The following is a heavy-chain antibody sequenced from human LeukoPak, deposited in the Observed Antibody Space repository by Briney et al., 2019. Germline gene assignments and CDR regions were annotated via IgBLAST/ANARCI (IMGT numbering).Heavy chain of an antibody. Sequence: GGSLRLSCAASGFPFSSYAIHWVRQAPDKGLEWVAVISYDGSNKNYADSVKGRFTVSRDNSKNTLYLQMSSQRAEDTGVYYWARVGVALLWFGELWDWGQGTLVTVSS. CDR2: ISYDGSNK. J-gene: IGHJ4*02. V-gene: IGHV3-30-3*01. CDR3: ARVGVALLWFGELWD. CDR1: GFPFSSYA. D-gene: IGHD3-10*01.